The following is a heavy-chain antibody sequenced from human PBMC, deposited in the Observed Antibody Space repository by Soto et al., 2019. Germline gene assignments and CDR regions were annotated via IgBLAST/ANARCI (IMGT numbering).Heavy chain of an antibody. J-gene: IGHJ3*02. V-gene: IGHV5-51*01. D-gene: IGHD3-22*01. CDR3: ASRLYYYDSSGYPDSDAFDI. CDR2: IYPGDSDT. Sequence: GESLKISCKGSGYSFTSYWIGWVRQMPGKGLEWMGIIYPGDSDTRYSPSFQGQVTISADKSISTAYLQWSSLKASDTAMYYCASRLYYYDSSGYPDSDAFDIWGQRTMVTVSS. CDR1: GYSFTSYW.